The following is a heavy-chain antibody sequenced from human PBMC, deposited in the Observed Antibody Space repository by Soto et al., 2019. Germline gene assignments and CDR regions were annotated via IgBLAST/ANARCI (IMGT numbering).Heavy chain of an antibody. Sequence: SSETLSLTCTVSGGSMSRGDYYWSWIRQPPGKGLEWIGFIYHTGSTYYSPSLKNRVAISVDTSKNQFSLKLSSVTAADTAVYYCARAPRGNYGYPSYFDYWGQGTLVTVS. CDR2: IYHTGST. D-gene: IGHD3-10*01. J-gene: IGHJ4*02. V-gene: IGHV4-30-4*02. CDR3: ARAPRGNYGYPSYFDY. CDR1: GGSMSRGDYY.